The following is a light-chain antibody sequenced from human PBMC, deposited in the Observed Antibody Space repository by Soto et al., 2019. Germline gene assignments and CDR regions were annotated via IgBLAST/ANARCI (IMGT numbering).Light chain of an antibody. V-gene: IGLV1-40*01. CDR3: QSYDSSLSGVV. CDR2: GNS. CDR1: SSNIGAGYD. Sequence: QSVLTQPPSVSGAPGQRVTISCTGSSSNIGAGYDVHWYQQLPGTAPQLLTYGNSNRPSGVPDRFSGSKSGTSASLAITGIQAEDEADYYCQSYDSSLSGVVFGGGTKVTVL. J-gene: IGLJ2*01.